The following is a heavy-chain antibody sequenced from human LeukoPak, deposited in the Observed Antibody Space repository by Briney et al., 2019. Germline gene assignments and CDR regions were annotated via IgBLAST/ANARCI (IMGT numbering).Heavy chain of an antibody. D-gene: IGHD3-22*01. Sequence: PSETLSLTCTVSGGSISSGSYFWNWIRQRPGKCLECIGYISYTGSTYYNPSLESRVTISADTSKNQFSLSLSSVTAADTAMYYCAGRGSDSSGWFQYWGQGALVSVSS. J-gene: IGHJ1*01. CDR2: ISYTGST. CDR3: AGRGSDSSGWFQY. V-gene: IGHV4-31*03. CDR1: GGSISSGSYF.